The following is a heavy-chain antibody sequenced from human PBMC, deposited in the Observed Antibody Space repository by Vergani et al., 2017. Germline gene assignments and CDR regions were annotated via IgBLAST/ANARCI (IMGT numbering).Heavy chain of an antibody. V-gene: IGHV5-51*01. CDR2: IYPGDSDT. J-gene: IGHJ3*02. Sequence: EVQLVQSGAEVKKPGESLKISCKGSGYSFTRYWNGWVRQMPGKGLEWREIIYPGDSDTRYSPSFQGQVTISADKSISTASLQGSSLKASDTAMFYCARHKLVGPTYAFDIWGQGTLVTVAS. CDR3: ARHKLVGPTYAFDI. CDR1: GYSFTRYW. D-gene: IGHD2-8*02.